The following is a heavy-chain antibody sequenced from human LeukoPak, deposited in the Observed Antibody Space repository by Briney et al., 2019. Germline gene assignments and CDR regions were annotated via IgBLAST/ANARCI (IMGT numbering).Heavy chain of an antibody. J-gene: IGHJ4*02. CDR2: INHSGST. D-gene: IGHD2-21*02. V-gene: IGHV4-34*01. CDR3: ARGSNIVVVTATHSPYFDY. Sequence: PSETLSLTCAVYGGSFSGYYWSWIRQPPGKGLEWIGEINHSGSTNYNPSLKSRVTISVDTSKNQFSLKLSSATAADTAVYYCARGSNIVVVTATHSPYFDYWGQGTLVTVSS. CDR1: GGSFSGYY.